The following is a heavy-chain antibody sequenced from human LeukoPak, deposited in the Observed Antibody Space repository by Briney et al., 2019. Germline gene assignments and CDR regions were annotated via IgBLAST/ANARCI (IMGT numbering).Heavy chain of an antibody. CDR1: GYSFTTFW. Sequence: GESLKISCKGAGYSFTTFWIGWVRQMPGKGLEWMGIIYPGDSDTRYSPSFQGQVTISADKSISTAYLQWSSLKASDTAMYYCARTPGLTSQDRFDYWGQGTLVTVSS. V-gene: IGHV5-51*06. CDR2: IYPGDSDT. J-gene: IGHJ4*02. CDR3: ARTPGLTSQDRFDY.